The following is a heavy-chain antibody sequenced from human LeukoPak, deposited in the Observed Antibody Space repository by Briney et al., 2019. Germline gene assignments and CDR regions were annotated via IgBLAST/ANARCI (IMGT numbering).Heavy chain of an antibody. CDR1: GFTFSSCA. Sequence: GGSLRLSCAASGFTFSSCALSGVRQAPGKGREWVSAISGSGGSTYYADSVKGRFTISRDNAKNSLYLQMNSLRAEDTAVYYCARVDVDIVALLGYWGQGTLVTVSS. V-gene: IGHV3-23*01. CDR2: ISGSGGST. J-gene: IGHJ4*02. CDR3: ARVDVDIVALLGY. D-gene: IGHD5-12*01.